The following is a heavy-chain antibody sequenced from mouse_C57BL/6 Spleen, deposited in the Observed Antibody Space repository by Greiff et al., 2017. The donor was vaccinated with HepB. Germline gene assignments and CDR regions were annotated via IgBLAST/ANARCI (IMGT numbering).Heavy chain of an antibody. CDR3: AMGTTVVAHFDY. Sequence: DVMLVESGGGLVKPGGSLKLSCAASGFTFSDYGMHWVRQAPEKGLEWVAYISSGSSTIYYADTVKGRFTISRDNAKNTLFLQMTSLRSEDTAMYYCAMGTTVVAHFDYWGQGTTLTVSS. V-gene: IGHV5-17*01. CDR1: GFTFSDYG. D-gene: IGHD1-1*01. J-gene: IGHJ2*01. CDR2: ISSGSSTI.